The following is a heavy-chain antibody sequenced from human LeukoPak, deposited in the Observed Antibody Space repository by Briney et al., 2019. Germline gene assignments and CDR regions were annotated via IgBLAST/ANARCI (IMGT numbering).Heavy chain of an antibody. CDR1: GFTFSNYG. Sequence: PGGSLRLSCAAPGFTFSNYGMHWVRQAPGKGLEWVAVIWYDGTNKYYADSVKGRFTISRDNSKNTLYLQMNSLRAEDTAVYYCARGDGYNHYWYFDLWGRGTLVTVSS. CDR3: ARGDGYNHYWYFDL. D-gene: IGHD5-24*01. CDR2: IWYDGTNK. J-gene: IGHJ2*01. V-gene: IGHV3-33*01.